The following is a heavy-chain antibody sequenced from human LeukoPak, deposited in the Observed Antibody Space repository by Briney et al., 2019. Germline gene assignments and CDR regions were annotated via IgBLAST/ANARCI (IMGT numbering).Heavy chain of an antibody. J-gene: IGHJ3*02. CDR3: ARDNDGDSFDAFDI. CDR1: GFTFSRYG. Sequence: GGSLRLSCAASGFTFSRYGMHWVRQAPGKGLEWVAVMWYDGSNRNYADSVKGRSTISRDNSKNTLYLQMNSLRAEDTAVYYCARDNDGDSFDAFDIWGQGTMVTVSS. CDR2: MWYDGSNR. D-gene: IGHD4-17*01. V-gene: IGHV3-33*01.